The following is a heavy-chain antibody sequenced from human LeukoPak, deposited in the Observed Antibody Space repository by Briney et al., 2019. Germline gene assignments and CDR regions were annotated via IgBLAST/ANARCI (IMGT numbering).Heavy chain of an antibody. CDR3: AREGCSSTSCYVY. J-gene: IGHJ4*02. D-gene: IGHD2-2*01. V-gene: IGHV1-69*01. CDR2: IIPIFGTA. Sequence: SVKVSCKASGGTFSIYAISWVRQAPGQGLAWMGGIIPIFGTANYAQKFQGRVTITADESTSTAYMKLSSLRSEDTAVYYCAREGCSSTSCYVYWGQGTLVTVSS. CDR1: GGTFSIYA.